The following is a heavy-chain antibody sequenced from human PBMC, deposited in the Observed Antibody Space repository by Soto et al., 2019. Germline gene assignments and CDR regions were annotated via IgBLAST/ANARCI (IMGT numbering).Heavy chain of an antibody. Sequence: EVQLLESGGGLVQPGGSLRLSCAASGFTFSSYAMSWVRQAPGKGLEWVSAISGSGGSTYYADSVKGRFTISRDNSRNTLYLQMDSLRAEDTGVYYCAKDLAPYSGYDSDAFDIWGQGTMVTVSS. J-gene: IGHJ3*02. CDR3: AKDLAPYSGYDSDAFDI. CDR2: ISGSGGST. CDR1: GFTFSSYA. V-gene: IGHV3-23*01. D-gene: IGHD5-12*01.